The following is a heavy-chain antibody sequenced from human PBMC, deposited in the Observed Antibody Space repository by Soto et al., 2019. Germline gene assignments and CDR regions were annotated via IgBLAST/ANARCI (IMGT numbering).Heavy chain of an antibody. J-gene: IGHJ4*02. D-gene: IGHD3-10*01. Sequence: GASVKVSCKASGYTFTSYCISWVRQAPGQGLEWMGWISAYNGNTNYAQKLQGRVTMTTDTSTSTAYMELSSLRSEDTAVYYCARARYYYGSGSYYNFDYWGQGTLVTVSS. CDR3: ARARYYYGSGSYYNFDY. CDR2: ISAYNGNT. CDR1: GYTFTSYC. V-gene: IGHV1-18*01.